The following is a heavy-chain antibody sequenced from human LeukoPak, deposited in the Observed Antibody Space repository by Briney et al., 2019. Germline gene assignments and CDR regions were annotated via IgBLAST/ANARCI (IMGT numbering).Heavy chain of an antibody. J-gene: IGHJ4*02. D-gene: IGHD6-19*01. CDR3: AKVRGTYSSGYFFDY. CDR2: ISWNSGYI. Sequence: GGSLRLSCAASGFTFDNYAMHWVRQAPGKGREWLSIISWNSGYIGYADSVKGRFTISRDNAKKSLDLQMNSLRAEDTAFYYCAKVRGTYSSGYFFDYWGQGTLVTVSS. V-gene: IGHV3-9*01. CDR1: GFTFDNYA.